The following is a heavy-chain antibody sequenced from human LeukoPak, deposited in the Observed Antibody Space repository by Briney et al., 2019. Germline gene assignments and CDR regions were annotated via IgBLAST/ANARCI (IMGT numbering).Heavy chain of an antibody. V-gene: IGHV1-69*13. D-gene: IGHD6-19*01. CDR3: ARDSLAVAGFNYFDY. J-gene: IGHJ4*02. CDR1: GGTFSSYA. Sequence: SVKVSCKASGGTFSSYAISWARQAPGQGLEWMGGIIPIFGTANYAQKFQGRVTITADESTSTAYMELSSLRSEDTAVYYCARDSLAVAGFNYFDYWGQGTLVTVSS. CDR2: IIPIFGTA.